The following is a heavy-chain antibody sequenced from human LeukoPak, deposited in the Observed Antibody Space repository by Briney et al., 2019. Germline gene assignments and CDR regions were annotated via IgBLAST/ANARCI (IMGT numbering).Heavy chain of an antibody. Sequence: GGSLRLSCAASGFTFSSYSMNWVRQAPGKGLEWVSSISSSSSYIYYADSVKGRFTISRDNAKNSLYLQMNSLRAEDTAVYYCARGAYCSSTSCYVWYYGMDVWGQGTTVTVSS. CDR1: GFTFSSYS. J-gene: IGHJ6*02. CDR2: ISSSSSYI. CDR3: ARGAYCSSTSCYVWYYGMDV. D-gene: IGHD2-2*01. V-gene: IGHV3-21*01.